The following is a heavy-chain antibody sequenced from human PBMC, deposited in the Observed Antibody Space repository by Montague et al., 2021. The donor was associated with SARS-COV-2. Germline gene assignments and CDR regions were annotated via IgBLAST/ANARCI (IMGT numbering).Heavy chain of an antibody. CDR1: GDSVSSNSAI. CDR3: ARLKYGMDV. V-gene: IGHV6-1*01. Sequence: CAISGDSVSSNSAIWSWIRQSPSTGLEWLGRTYYRSKWYNDYAVSVKSRISINPDTSKNQFSLQLNSVTPDDTAVNYCARLKYGMDVWGQGTTVTVSS. CDR2: TYYRSKWYN. J-gene: IGHJ6*02.